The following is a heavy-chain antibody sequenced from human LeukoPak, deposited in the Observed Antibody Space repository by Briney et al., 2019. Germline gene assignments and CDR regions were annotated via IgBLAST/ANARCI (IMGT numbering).Heavy chain of an antibody. CDR1: GYTFTGYY. J-gene: IGHJ5*02. CDR3: AREAYCSSTSCPNDWFDP. V-gene: IGHV1-2*02. CDR2: INPNSGGT. Sequence: GASVKVSCKASGYTFTGYYMHWVRQAPGQGLEWMGWINPNSGGTNYAQKFQGRVTMTRDTSISTAYMELSRLRSDDTAVYYCAREAYCSSTSCPNDWFDPWGQGTLVTVSS. D-gene: IGHD2-2*01.